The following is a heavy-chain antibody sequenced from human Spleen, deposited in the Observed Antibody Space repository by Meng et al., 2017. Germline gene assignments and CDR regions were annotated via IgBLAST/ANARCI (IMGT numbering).Heavy chain of an antibody. D-gene: IGHD6-13*01. Sequence: ASVKVSCKASGYTFPDYWLHWVRRAPGQGPEWMGRINPKSGDTHYAQRFQGRVTMTGDTSISTAYMELSGLRSDDTAMYYCARDEDISAAGKLFGDYWGQGPLVTVSS. CDR1: GYTFPDYW. V-gene: IGHV1-2*06. J-gene: IGHJ4*02. CDR3: ARDEDISAAGKLFGDY. CDR2: INPKSGDT.